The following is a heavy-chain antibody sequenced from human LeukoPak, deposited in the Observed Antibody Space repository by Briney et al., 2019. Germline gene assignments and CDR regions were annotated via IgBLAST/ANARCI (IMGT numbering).Heavy chain of an antibody. Sequence: GKSLRLSCAASGFTFNNYGMHWVRQAPGKGLEWVAVISYDGRNIHYPDSVKGRFTISRDISTDTLWLQMDSLRTEDTAVYYCAKGPLRGTAAAIDYWGQGALVTVSS. CDR1: GFTFNNYG. V-gene: IGHV3-30*18. CDR3: AKGPLRGTAAAIDY. D-gene: IGHD2-2*01. J-gene: IGHJ4*02. CDR2: ISYDGRNI.